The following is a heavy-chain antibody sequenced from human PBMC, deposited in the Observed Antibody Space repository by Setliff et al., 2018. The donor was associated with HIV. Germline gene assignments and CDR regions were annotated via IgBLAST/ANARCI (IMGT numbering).Heavy chain of an antibody. Sequence: ASVKVSCKVSGYTFLSYGISWVRQAPGQGLEWMGWISTYNRDTNSAQKFEDRLSLSTNSSTSTAYMELRSLRSDDTAIYYCARGPWIQLWSSELDAFDIWGQGTMVTVSS. CDR1: GYTFLSYG. D-gene: IGHD5-18*01. CDR3: ARGPWIQLWSSELDAFDI. J-gene: IGHJ3*02. CDR2: ISTYNRDT. V-gene: IGHV1-18*01.